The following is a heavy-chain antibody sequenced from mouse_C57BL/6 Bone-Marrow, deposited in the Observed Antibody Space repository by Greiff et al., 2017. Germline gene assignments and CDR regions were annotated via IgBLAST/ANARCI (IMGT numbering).Heavy chain of an antibody. CDR3: ARLYDWYFDV. Sequence: VKLQESGPGLVQPSQSLSITCTVSGFSLTSYGVHWVRQSPGKGLEWLGVLWSGGSTDYKAAFISRLSISKDNSKSQVFFKMNSLQADDTAIYYCARLYDWYFDVWGTGTTVTVSS. J-gene: IGHJ1*03. CDR1: GFSLTSYG. CDR2: LWSGGST. V-gene: IGHV2-2*01. D-gene: IGHD1-1*01.